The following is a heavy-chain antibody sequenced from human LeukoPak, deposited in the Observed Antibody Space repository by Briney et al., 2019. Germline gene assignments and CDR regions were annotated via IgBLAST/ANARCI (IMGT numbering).Heavy chain of an antibody. CDR3: GRDISAGGMDV. J-gene: IGHJ6*02. V-gene: IGHV3-9*01. CDR1: GFTFDDYA. CDR2: LDFNSGRV. Sequence: GGSLRLSCAASGFTFDDYAMHWVRQASGKGLEWVSGLDFNSGRVGYADAVKGRFTISRDIAKNTLYLEMNSLRVEDTALYYCGRDISAGGMDVWGQGTTVTVSS.